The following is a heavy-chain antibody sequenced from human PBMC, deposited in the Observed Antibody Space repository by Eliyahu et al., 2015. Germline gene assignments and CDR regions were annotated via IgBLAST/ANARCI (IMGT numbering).Heavy chain of an antibody. D-gene: IGHD2-2*01. CDR1: RYXFXDXX. V-gene: IGHV1-2*04. CDR3: ARDSRYCSRTSCYSGSDFFGMDV. Sequence: QVQLLQSGAEVKKPGASVKVSCKASRYXFXDXXVXWXRQAPGQGLEWMGWINPNSGVTKYAEKFQGWVTMTRDTSTNTAYLEVNSLRSDDAAVYYCARDSRYCSRTSCYSGSDFFGMDVWGQGTTVTVSS. J-gene: IGHJ6*01. CDR2: INPNSGVT.